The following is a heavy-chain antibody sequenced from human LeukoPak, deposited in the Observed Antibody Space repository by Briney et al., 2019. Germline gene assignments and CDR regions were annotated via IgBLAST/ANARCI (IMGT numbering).Heavy chain of an antibody. J-gene: IGHJ6*03. Sequence: ASVKVSCKASGYTFTGYYMHWVRQAPGQGLEWMGWINPNSGGTNYAQKFQGRVTITRNTSISTAYMELSSLRSEDTAVYYCARGVRDYYYYYYMDVWGKGTTVTVSS. CDR2: INPNSGGT. V-gene: IGHV1-2*02. D-gene: IGHD2-8*01. CDR3: ARGVRDYYYYYYMDV. CDR1: GYTFTGYY.